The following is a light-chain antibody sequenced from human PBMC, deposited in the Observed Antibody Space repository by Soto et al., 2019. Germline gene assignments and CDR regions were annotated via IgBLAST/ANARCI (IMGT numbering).Light chain of an antibody. CDR2: GAS. V-gene: IGKV3-20*01. Sequence: EIVVTQSPGTLSLSPEERATLSCIASQSVSSNYITWYQQKPGQAPRRLIFGASSRATGIPDRFSGSLYGTDFNLTISRLETEDFAVYYCQQYGSSPSTFGQGTKVDI. CDR3: QQYGSSPST. CDR1: QSVSSNY. J-gene: IGKJ1*01.